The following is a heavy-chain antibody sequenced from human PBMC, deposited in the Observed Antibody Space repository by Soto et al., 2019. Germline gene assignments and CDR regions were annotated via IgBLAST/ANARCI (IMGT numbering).Heavy chain of an antibody. J-gene: IGHJ4*02. Sequence: QVQLVESGGGVVQPGRSLRLSCAASGFTFSAYTIHWVRQAPGKGLEWVAVIASDGSYKFYADSVKGRFTISRDNYRNXVFLQTNSLRGEDTAVYYCAKARVPVGGGHTFDFDYWGQGTLVTVSS. CDR2: IASDGSYK. D-gene: IGHD3-10*01. CDR3: AKARVPVGGGHTFDFDY. V-gene: IGHV3-30*18. CDR1: GFTFSAYT.